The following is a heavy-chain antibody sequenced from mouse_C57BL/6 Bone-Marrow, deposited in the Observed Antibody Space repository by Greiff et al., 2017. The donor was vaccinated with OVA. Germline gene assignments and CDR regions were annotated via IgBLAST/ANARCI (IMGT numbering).Heavy chain of an antibody. D-gene: IGHD2-3*01. CDR1: GYSITSGYD. Sequence: EVQLVESGPGMVKPSQSLSLTCTVTGYSITSGYDWHWIRHFPGNKLEWMGYISYSGSTNYNPSLKSRISITHDTSKNHFFLKLNSVTTEDTATYDCARGGWLLRGWYFDVWGTGTTVTVSS. CDR2: ISYSGST. J-gene: IGHJ1*03. CDR3: ARGGWLLRGWYFDV. V-gene: IGHV3-1*01.